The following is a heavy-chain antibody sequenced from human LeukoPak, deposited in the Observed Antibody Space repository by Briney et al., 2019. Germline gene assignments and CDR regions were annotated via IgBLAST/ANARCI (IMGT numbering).Heavy chain of an antibody. D-gene: IGHD3-10*01. CDR2: ISYDGSNK. Sequence: PGRSLRLSCAASGFTFSSYGMHWVRQAPGKGLEWVAVISYDGSNKYYAGSVKGRFTISRDNPKNTLYLQMNSLRAEDTAVYYCAKSDRGDYYWGQGTLVTVSS. CDR3: AKSDRGDYY. V-gene: IGHV3-30*18. CDR1: GFTFSSYG. J-gene: IGHJ4*02.